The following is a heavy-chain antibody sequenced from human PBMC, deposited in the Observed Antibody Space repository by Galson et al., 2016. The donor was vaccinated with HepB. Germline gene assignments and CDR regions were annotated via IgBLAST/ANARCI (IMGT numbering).Heavy chain of an antibody. V-gene: IGHV3-48*04. CDR2: ISGSRNTI. J-gene: IGHJ4*02. Sequence: SLRLSCAASGFSFSTYGMNWARQAPGKGLEWVSFISGSRNTIHYADSVKGQFTITRDNAKKSLYLQMNSLRAEDTALYYCGRAPIVVVTAGIDFWGQGTLVIVSS. CDR3: GRAPIVVVTAGIDF. D-gene: IGHD2-21*02. CDR1: GFSFSTYG.